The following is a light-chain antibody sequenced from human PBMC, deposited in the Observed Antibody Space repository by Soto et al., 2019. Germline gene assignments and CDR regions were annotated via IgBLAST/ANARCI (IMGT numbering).Light chain of an antibody. CDR3: QQRSNWPPLT. V-gene: IGKV3-11*01. Sequence: DIVLTQSPATLSLSPGERATLSCRASRSVGNFLAWYQQRPGQAPRLLIYDASNRATGIPARFSGSGSGTDFTLTTSRLEPEDFAVYYCQQRSNWPPLTFGGGTKVDIK. CDR2: DAS. CDR1: RSVGNF. J-gene: IGKJ4*02.